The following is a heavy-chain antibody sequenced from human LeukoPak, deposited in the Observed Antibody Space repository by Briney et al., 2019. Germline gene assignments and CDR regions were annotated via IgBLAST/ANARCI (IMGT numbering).Heavy chain of an antibody. CDR2: ISGDGGNT. CDR3: ALFGESTDYYFDY. J-gene: IGHJ4*02. Sequence: GSLRLSCAASGFTFDDYAMHWVRQAPGKGLEWVSLISGDGGNTHYADSVKGRFTISRDNSKNSPYLQMNSLRTEDTALYYCALFGESTDYYFDYWGQGTLITVSS. CDR1: GFTFDDYA. D-gene: IGHD3-10*02. V-gene: IGHV3-43*02.